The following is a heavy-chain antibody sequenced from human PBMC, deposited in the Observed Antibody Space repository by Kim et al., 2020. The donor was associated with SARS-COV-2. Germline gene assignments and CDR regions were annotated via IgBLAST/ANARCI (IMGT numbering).Heavy chain of an antibody. V-gene: IGHV3-43*02. D-gene: IGHD3-3*01. J-gene: IGHJ4*02. CDR1: GISLNRYA. CDR3: ASSGYWGY. CDR2: ISGDGRST. Sequence: GGSLRLSCAASGISLNRYAMHWVRQAPGKGLEWISVISGDGRSTFYADSVRGRFTISKDDSNNVLYLQLHSLSSEDTAIYYCASSGYWGYWGLGTGVTVS.